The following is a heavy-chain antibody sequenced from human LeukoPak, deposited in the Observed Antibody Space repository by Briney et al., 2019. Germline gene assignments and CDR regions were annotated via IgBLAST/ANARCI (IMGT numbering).Heavy chain of an antibody. Sequence: GGSLRLSCAASGFTVSSNYMSWDRQAPGKGLEWVSVIYSGGSTYYADSVKGRFTISRDNSKNTLYLQMNSLRAEDTAVYYCARDTTTGKGYYYYYYMDVWGKGTTVTVSS. CDR2: IYSGGST. J-gene: IGHJ6*03. V-gene: IGHV3-53*01. D-gene: IGHD1-1*01. CDR1: GFTVSSNY. CDR3: ARDTTTGKGYYYYYYMDV.